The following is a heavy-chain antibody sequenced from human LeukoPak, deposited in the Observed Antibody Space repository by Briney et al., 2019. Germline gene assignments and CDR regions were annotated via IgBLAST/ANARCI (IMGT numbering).Heavy chain of an antibody. CDR3: ARSTRSGSYQDAFDI. D-gene: IGHD1-26*01. Sequence: ASVKVSCKASGYTFTGYYMHWVRQAPGQGLEWMGWINPNSGGTNYAQKFQGRVTMTRDTSISTAYMELSRLRSDDTAVYYCARSTRSGSYQDAFDIWGQGTMVTVSS. CDR1: GYTFTGYY. V-gene: IGHV1-2*02. J-gene: IGHJ3*02. CDR2: INPNSGGT.